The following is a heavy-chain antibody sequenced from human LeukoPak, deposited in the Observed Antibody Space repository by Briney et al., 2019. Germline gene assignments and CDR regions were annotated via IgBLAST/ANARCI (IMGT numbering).Heavy chain of an antibody. CDR1: GGSISSGDYY. CDR2: IYYSGST. V-gene: IGHV4-61*08. D-gene: IGHD6-6*01. Sequence: SETLSLTCTVSGGSISSGDYYWSWIRQPPGKGLEWIGYIYYSGSTNYNPSLKSRVTISVDTSKNQFSLKLSSVTAADTAVYYCARGRLSPPRYSSSETDVWGQGTTVTVSS. J-gene: IGHJ6*02. CDR3: ARGRLSPPRYSSSETDV.